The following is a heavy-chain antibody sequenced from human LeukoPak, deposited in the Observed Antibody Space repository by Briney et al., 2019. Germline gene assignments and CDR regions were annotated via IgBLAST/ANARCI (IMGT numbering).Heavy chain of an antibody. D-gene: IGHD3-10*01. CDR3: AKLFESGTYNNFFHY. J-gene: IGHJ4*02. CDR2: ITASSSST. Sequence: SSETLSLTCTVSGGSISSSSYYWSWIRQAPGKGLEWVSAITASSSSTHDADSVQGRFTISRDNFKNTLYLQMNSLRPEDTAIYYCAKLFESGTYNNFFHYWGQGTLVTVSS. CDR1: GGSISSSSYY. V-gene: IGHV3-23*01.